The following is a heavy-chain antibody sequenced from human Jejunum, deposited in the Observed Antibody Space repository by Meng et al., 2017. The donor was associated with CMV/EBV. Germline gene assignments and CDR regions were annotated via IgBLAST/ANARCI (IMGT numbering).Heavy chain of an antibody. Sequence: CAASGFSFSTYWMSWVRQAPGKGLEWVTNIKPDGSETYYVDSVKGRLTISRDNAKNSLYLQMSSLRAEDTGVYFCARDRYGGTDYWGQGTWVTVSS. J-gene: IGHJ4*02. D-gene: IGHD4-23*01. CDR3: ARDRYGGTDY. CDR2: IKPDGSET. V-gene: IGHV3-7*01. CDR1: GFSFSTYW.